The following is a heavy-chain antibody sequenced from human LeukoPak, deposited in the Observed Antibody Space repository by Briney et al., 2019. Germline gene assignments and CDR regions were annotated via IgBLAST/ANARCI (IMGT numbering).Heavy chain of an antibody. CDR2: ISRSGGST. D-gene: IGHD3-22*01. Sequence: GGTLRLSCAASGFTFSSYGVSWVRQAPGKGLEWVSAISRSGGSTYYADSVKGRFAVSRDNSKNTLYLQMNSLRVEDTAIYYCARAVNDSPDYWGQGTLVTVSS. CDR3: ARAVNDSPDY. J-gene: IGHJ4*02. CDR1: GFTFSSYG. V-gene: IGHV3-23*01.